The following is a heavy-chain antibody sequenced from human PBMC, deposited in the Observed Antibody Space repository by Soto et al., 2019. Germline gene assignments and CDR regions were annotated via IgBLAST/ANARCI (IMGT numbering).Heavy chain of an antibody. Sequence: QVQLVQSGAEVKKPGSSVKVSCKASGGTFSSYAISWVRQATGQGLEWMGGIIPIFGTANYAQKFQGRVTITADESTSTAYMELSRLRSEDTTVYYCSRDPEQLLSGYFDYWGQGTLVTVSS. J-gene: IGHJ4*02. D-gene: IGHD2-2*01. V-gene: IGHV1-69*01. CDR3: SRDPEQLLSGYFDY. CDR2: IIPIFGTA. CDR1: GGTFSSYA.